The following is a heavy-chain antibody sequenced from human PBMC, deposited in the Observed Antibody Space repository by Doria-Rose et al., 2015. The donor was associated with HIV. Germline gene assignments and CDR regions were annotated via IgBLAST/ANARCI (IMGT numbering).Heavy chain of an antibody. Sequence: QVQLQQWDAGLVKPSEALSLTCAVFGGSFSGYYWSWIRQPPGKGLEWIGEINHSGSTNDKTSLKSRVTISVDTSRNLFSLKLSSGTAADTAVYYCARGLLRGGWNDVDYYYGMDVWGQGTTVTVSS. CDR2: INHSGST. D-gene: IGHD1-1*01. V-gene: IGHV4-34*01. CDR1: GGSFSGYY. CDR3: ARGLLRGGWNDVDYYYGMDV. J-gene: IGHJ6*02.